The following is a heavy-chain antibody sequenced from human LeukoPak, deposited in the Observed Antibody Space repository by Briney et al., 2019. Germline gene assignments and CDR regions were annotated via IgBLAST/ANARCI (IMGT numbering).Heavy chain of an antibody. J-gene: IGHJ4*02. CDR2: IYSGGST. CDR3: ARVGGPYYYDSSGYLG. D-gene: IGHD3-22*01. V-gene: IGHV3-66*01. CDR1: GFTVSSNY. Sequence: GGSLRLSCAASGFTVSSNYMSWVRQAPGKGLEWVSVIYSGGSTYYADSVKGRFTISRDNSKNTLYLQMNSLRAEDTAVYYCARVGGPYYYDSSGYLGWGQGTLVTVSS.